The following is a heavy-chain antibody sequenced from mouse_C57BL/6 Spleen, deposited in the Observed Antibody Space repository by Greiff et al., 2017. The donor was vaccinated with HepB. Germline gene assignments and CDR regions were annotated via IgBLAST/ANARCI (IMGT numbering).Heavy chain of an antibody. J-gene: IGHJ3*01. V-gene: IGHV1-82*01. D-gene: IGHD2-12*01. CDR3: ARELPFAY. CDR1: GYAFSSSW. Sequence: QVQLKESGPELVKPGASVKISCKASGYAFSSSWMNWVKQRPGKGLEWIGRIYPGDGDTNYNGKFKGKATLTADKSSSTAYMQLSSLTSEDSAVYFCARELPFAYWGQGTLVTVSA. CDR2: IYPGDGDT.